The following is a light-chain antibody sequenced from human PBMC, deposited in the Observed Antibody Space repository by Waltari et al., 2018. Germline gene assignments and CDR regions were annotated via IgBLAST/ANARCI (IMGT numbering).Light chain of an antibody. V-gene: IGKV1-39*01. CDR2: AAS. CDR3: QQSYSTPPT. Sequence: IQMTQSPSSLSASVGDRVTITCRANQGISNYLNWYQQKPGKAPKLLIYAASSLQSGVPSRFSGSGYGTDFTLTISSLQPEDFATYDCQQSYSTPPTFGQGTKVEIK. J-gene: IGKJ1*01. CDR1: QGISNY.